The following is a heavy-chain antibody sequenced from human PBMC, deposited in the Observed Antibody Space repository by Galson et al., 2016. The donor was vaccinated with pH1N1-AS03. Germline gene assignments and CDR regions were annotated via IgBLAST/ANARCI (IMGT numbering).Heavy chain of an antibody. CDR1: GYTFTNYF. CDR2: INPGGGTT. J-gene: IGHJ4*02. D-gene: IGHD5-24*01. Sequence: SVKVSCKASGYTFTNYFMHWVRQAPGQGLEWMGVINPGGGTTRYAQKFQGRVTMTRDTSTSTVYMELSRLRSADTAVYYCARTPAEMATISFDYWGQGTLVTVSS. CDR3: ARTPAEMATISFDY. V-gene: IGHV1-46*01.